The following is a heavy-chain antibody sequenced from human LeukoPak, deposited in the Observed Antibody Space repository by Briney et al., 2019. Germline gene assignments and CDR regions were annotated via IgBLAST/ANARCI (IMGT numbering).Heavy chain of an antibody. CDR1: GFTFSSYA. CDR3: ARTTDPQFITMVRGVTYYYYYGMDV. D-gene: IGHD3-10*01. Sequence: GGSLRLSCAASGFTFSSYAMHWVRLAPGKGLEWVAVISYNGSNKYYADSVKGRFTISRDNSKNTLYLQMNSLRAEDTAVYYCARTTDPQFITMVRGVTYYYYYGMDVWGQGTTVTVSS. J-gene: IGHJ6*02. V-gene: IGHV3-30*04. CDR2: ISYNGSNK.